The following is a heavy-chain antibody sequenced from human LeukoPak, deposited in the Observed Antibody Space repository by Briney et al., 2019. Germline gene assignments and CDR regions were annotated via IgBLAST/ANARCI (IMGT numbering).Heavy chain of an antibody. CDR1: GFTFSSYA. J-gene: IGHJ4*02. CDR2: ISSNGGST. CDR3: VKVSHSGYTRCLFDY. V-gene: IGHV3-64D*06. Sequence: GGSLRLSCSASGFTFSSYAMRWVRQAPGKGLEYVSAISSNGGSTYYADSVKGRFTISRDNSKNTLYLQMSSLRAEDTAVYYCVKVSHSGYTRCLFDYWGQGTLVTVSS. D-gene: IGHD5-12*01.